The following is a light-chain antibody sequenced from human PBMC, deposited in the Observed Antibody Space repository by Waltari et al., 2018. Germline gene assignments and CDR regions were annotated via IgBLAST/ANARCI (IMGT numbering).Light chain of an antibody. Sequence: EIVLTQSPATLSLSPGPRASLSCRASQSVSGYLAWYQQKPGQAPRLLIYDSSTRATGIPARFSGSGSGTDFTLTISSLEPEDFAVYYCQQRSNWPITFGQGTRLEIK. CDR2: DSS. J-gene: IGKJ5*01. CDR1: QSVSGY. V-gene: IGKV3-11*01. CDR3: QQRSNWPIT.